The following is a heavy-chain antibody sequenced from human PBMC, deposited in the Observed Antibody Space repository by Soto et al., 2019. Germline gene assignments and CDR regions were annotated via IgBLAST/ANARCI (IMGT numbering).Heavy chain of an antibody. D-gene: IGHD4-4*01. CDR1: GFRFSTYD. V-gene: IGHV3-23*01. Sequence: DVQLLESGGGLVQPGGSLRLSCAASGFRFSTYDMSWVRQAPGKGLEWVSVMSGSGSGTYYADSVKGRFTISGDNSKNTLYLQINRLRAEDTAVYSCVRQEKLTTGTANVVYYYGLDVWGQGTTVTVAS. CDR3: VRQEKLTTGTANVVYYYGLDV. J-gene: IGHJ6*02. CDR2: MSGSGSGT.